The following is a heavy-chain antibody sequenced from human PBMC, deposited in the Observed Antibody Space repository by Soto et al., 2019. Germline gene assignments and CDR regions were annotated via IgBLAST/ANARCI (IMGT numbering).Heavy chain of an antibody. V-gene: IGHV1-69*05. J-gene: IGHJ3*01. CDR3: ARGMGGYSGAEL. D-gene: IGHD5-12*01. Sequence: GASVKVSCKASGGTFSSYAISWARQAPGQGLEWMGGIIPIFGTANYAQKFQGWVTMTRDTSISTAYMELSRLRSDDTAVYYCARGMGGYSGAELWGQGTMVTVSS. CDR1: GGTFSSYA. CDR2: IIPIFGTA.